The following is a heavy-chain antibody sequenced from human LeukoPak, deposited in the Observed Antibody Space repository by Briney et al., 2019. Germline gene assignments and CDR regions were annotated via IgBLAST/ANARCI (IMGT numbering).Heavy chain of an antibody. CDR3: AKGTTVTTPYYFDY. CDR1: GFTFSSYV. V-gene: IGHV3-23*01. J-gene: IGHJ4*02. Sequence: GGSLRLSCAASGFTFSSYVMSWVRQAPGKGLEWVSGISGSGGSTYYADSVKGRFTTSRDNSKNTLYLQMNSLRAEDTAVYYCAKGTTVTTPYYFDYWGQGTLVTVSS. D-gene: IGHD4-17*01. CDR2: ISGSGGST.